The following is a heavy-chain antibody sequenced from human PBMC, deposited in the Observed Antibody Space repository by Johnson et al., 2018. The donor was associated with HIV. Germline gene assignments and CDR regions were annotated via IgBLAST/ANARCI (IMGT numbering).Heavy chain of an antibody. CDR3: ARDVNYYDRSGSYGLHGAFDI. Sequence: QMLLVESGGGVVQPRRSLRLSCAASGFTFSNYAMNWVRQAPGKGLEWVAVISYDGSNKHFAESVQGRFTVSRDNSKNILYLEMNSLRAEDTAVYYCARDVNYYDRSGSYGLHGAFDIGGQGTMVTVSS. CDR1: GFTFSNYA. J-gene: IGHJ3*02. CDR2: ISYDGSNK. V-gene: IGHV3-30-3*01. D-gene: IGHD3-22*01.